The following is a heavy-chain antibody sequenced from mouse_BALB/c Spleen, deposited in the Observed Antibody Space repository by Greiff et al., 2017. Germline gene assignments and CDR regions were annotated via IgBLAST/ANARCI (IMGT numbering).Heavy chain of an antibody. Sequence: EVQLQQSGPGLVKPSQSLSLTCSVTGYSITSGYYWNWIRQFPGNKLEWMGYISYDGSNNYNPSLKNRISITRDTSKNQFSLKLNSVTTEDTATYYCARLRPHYAMDYWGQGTSVTVSS. D-gene: IGHD1-2*01. CDR1: GYSITSGYY. CDR3: ARLRPHYAMDY. V-gene: IGHV3-6*02. CDR2: ISYDGSN. J-gene: IGHJ4*01.